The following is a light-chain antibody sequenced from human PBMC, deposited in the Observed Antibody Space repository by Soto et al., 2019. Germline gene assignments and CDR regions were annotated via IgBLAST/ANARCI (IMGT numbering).Light chain of an antibody. V-gene: IGKV3-20*01. J-gene: IGKJ1*01. CDR2: GAS. CDR3: HQYSSSTKT. Sequence: EIVMTQSPATLSVSPGERATLSCRASQCVSRNLAWYQQKPGQAPRLLIYGASSRATGIPDRFSGSGSGTDFTLTISRLEPEDFAVYYCHQYSSSTKTFGQGTKVDIK. CDR1: QCVSRN.